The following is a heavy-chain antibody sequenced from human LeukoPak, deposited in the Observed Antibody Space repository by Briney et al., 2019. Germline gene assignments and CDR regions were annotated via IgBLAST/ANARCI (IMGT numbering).Heavy chain of an antibody. CDR1: GVSISTYY. D-gene: IGHD3-3*01. V-gene: IGHV4-34*01. CDR2: INHSGST. J-gene: IGHJ5*02. CDR3: ARSYTIFGVAIRIGLNWFDP. Sequence: SETLSLTCTVSGVSISTYYWSWIRQPPGKGLEWIGEINHSGSTNYNPSLKSRVTISVDTSKNQFSLKLSSVTAADTAVYYCARSYTIFGVAIRIGLNWFDPWGQGTLVTVSS.